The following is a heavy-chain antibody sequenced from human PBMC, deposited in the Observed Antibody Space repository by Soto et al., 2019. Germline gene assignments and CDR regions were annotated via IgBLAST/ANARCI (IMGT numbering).Heavy chain of an antibody. J-gene: IGHJ1*01. D-gene: IGHD2-15*01. CDR3: ARSLGDCSGGSCYLSYFPH. V-gene: IGHV3-23*01. CDR2: ISGSGGST. CDR1: GFTFSSYA. Sequence: PGGSLRLSCAASGFTFSSYAMSWVRQAAGKGLEWVSAISGSGGSTYYADSVKGRFTISIDDSKNTLYLQMNSLRAEDTAVYYCARSLGDCSGGSCYLSYFPHWGQGSLVTVSS.